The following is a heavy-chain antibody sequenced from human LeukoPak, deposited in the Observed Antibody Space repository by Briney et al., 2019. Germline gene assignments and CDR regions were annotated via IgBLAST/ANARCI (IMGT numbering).Heavy chain of an antibody. J-gene: IGHJ5*02. CDR3: ARVRYFDWLSPTYNWFDP. Sequence: SETLSLTCTVSGGSISSYYWSWIRQPAGKGLEWIRRIYTSGSTNYNPSLKSRVTMSVDTSKNQFSLKLSSVTAADTAVYYCARVRYFDWLSPTYNWFDPWGQGTLVTVSS. D-gene: IGHD3-9*01. CDR2: IYTSGST. V-gene: IGHV4-4*07. CDR1: GGSISSYY.